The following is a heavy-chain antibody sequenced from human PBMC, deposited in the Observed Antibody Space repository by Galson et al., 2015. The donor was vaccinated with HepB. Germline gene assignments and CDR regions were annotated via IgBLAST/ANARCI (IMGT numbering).Heavy chain of an antibody. CDR2: ISGSGGST. D-gene: IGHD4-11*01. V-gene: IGHV3-23*01. CDR3: AKDGGAGNYRGDNWFDP. Sequence: SLRLSCAASGFTFSSYAMSWVCQAPGKGLEWVSAISGSGGSTYYADSVKGRFTISRDNSKNTLYLQMNSLRAEDTAVYYCAKDGGAGNYRGDNWFDPWGQGTLVTVSS. CDR1: GFTFSSYA. J-gene: IGHJ5*02.